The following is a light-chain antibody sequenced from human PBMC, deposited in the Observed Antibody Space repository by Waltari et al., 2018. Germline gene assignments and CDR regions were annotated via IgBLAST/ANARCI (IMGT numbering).Light chain of an antibody. Sequence: QTVVTQEPSVSVSPGGTVPLTCALSSGPVSTTFYTSWYQQTPGQAPRTLIYSTNTRLFGVPNRFSGSILGNKAALTIAGAQADDEADYYCVLYMDSGVWVFGGGTKLTVL. CDR2: STN. CDR1: SGPVSTTFY. V-gene: IGLV8-61*01. J-gene: IGLJ3*02. CDR3: VLYMDSGVWV.